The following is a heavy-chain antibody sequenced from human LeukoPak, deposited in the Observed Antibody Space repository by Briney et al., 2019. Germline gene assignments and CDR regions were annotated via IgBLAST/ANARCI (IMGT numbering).Heavy chain of an antibody. J-gene: IGHJ4*02. D-gene: IGHD3-3*01. CDR3: ARDQFGVIIVTSQYYFDY. Sequence: AGGSLRLFCAASGFTFDDYGMSWVRHAPGKGLEWVSGINWNGGSTGYADSVKGRFTISRDNGKNSLYLQMNSLRAEDTALYYCARDQFGVIIVTSQYYFDYWGQGTLVTVSS. CDR1: GFTFDDYG. V-gene: IGHV3-20*04. CDR2: INWNGGST.